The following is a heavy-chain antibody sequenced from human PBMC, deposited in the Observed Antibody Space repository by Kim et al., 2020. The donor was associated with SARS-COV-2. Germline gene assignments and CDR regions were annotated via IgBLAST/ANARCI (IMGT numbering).Heavy chain of an antibody. D-gene: IGHD3-10*01. Sequence: SETLSLTCTVSGGSISSSSYNWGWLRQPTGKGLVWIGSIYYSGSTYYNPSPQSRVTISVDTSKNQFSLKLSSVTAADTAVYYCAIVKGIWFGSPIYYLDYWGQGTLVTVSS. CDR1: GGSISSSSYN. CDR2: IYYSGST. V-gene: IGHV4-39*01. J-gene: IGHJ4*02. CDR3: AIVKGIWFGSPIYYLDY.